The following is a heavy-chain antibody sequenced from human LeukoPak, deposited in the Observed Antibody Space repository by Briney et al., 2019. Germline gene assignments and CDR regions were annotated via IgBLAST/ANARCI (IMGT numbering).Heavy chain of an antibody. CDR1: GFTFSSYS. V-gene: IGHV3-21*01. CDR2: ISSSSSYI. D-gene: IGHD6-13*01. CDR3: ARERTGYSSSWSHYYYYGMDV. Sequence: GGSLRLSCAASGFTFSSYSMNWVRQALGKGLEWVSSISSSSSYIYYADSVKGRFTISRDNAKNSLYLQMNSLRAEDTAVYYCARERTGYSSSWSHYYYYGMDVWGQGTTVTVSS. J-gene: IGHJ6*02.